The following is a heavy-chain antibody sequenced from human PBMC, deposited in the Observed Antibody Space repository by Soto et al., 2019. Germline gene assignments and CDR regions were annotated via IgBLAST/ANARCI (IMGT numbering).Heavy chain of an antibody. J-gene: IGHJ4*02. CDR2: LYSGGTK. D-gene: IGHD3-10*01. Sequence: GGSLRLSCTASTFAIRDKYISWVRQAPGKGLEWVSLLYSGGTKYYADSVKGRFTISTDTSTNTLSLQMTGLRGDDTAIYYCATIPLLRGVPQEDFWGQGTLVTVSS. CDR1: TFAIRDKY. CDR3: ATIPLLRGVPQEDF. V-gene: IGHV3-53*01.